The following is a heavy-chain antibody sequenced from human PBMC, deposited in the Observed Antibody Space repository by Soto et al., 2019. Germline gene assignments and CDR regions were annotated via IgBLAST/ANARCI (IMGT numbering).Heavy chain of an antibody. J-gene: IGHJ4*02. V-gene: IGHV3-23*01. CDR2: IGGSGGNR. D-gene: IGHD4-4*01. Sequence: EVQLLESGGGLVQPGGSLRLSCAASGFTFNAYAMTWVRQAPGKGLEWVSAIGGSGGNRYYADSVRGRFTLSRDNSTDTVDLQMNSLRVEDTAVYYCARVASDYINSVDNWGQGILVTVSS. CDR1: GFTFNAYA. CDR3: ARVASDYINSVDN.